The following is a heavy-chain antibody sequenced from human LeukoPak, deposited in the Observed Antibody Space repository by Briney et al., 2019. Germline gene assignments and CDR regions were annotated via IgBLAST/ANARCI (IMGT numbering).Heavy chain of an antibody. Sequence: GRSLRLSCAASGFTFSSYGMHWVRQAPGKGLEWVAVIWYDGSNKYYADSVKGRFTISRDNSKNTLYLQMNSLRAEDTAVYYCATSGYSNIDYWGQGTLVTVSS. CDR2: IWYDGSNK. D-gene: IGHD4-11*01. CDR3: ATSGYSNIDY. V-gene: IGHV3-33*01. CDR1: GFTFSSYG. J-gene: IGHJ4*02.